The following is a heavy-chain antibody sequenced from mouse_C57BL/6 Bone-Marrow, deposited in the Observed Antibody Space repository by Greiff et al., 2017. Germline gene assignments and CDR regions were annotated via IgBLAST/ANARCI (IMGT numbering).Heavy chain of an antibody. Sequence: VQLQQPGAELVKPGASVKLSCKASGYTFTSYWMHWVKQRPGQGLEWIGMIHPNSGSTNYNETFKSKATLTVDKSSSTAYMQLSSLTSEDSAVYYCARVLITTVGGYWGQGTTLTGSA. J-gene: IGHJ2*01. V-gene: IGHV1-64*01. CDR1: GYTFTSYW. CDR2: IHPNSGST. D-gene: IGHD1-1*01. CDR3: ARVLITTVGGY.